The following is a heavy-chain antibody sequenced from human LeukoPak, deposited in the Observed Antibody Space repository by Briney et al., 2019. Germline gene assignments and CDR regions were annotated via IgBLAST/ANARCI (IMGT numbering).Heavy chain of an antibody. CDR3: ATEKGRGVISPYFDY. Sequence: PGGSLRLSCAASGFTFSSYWMSWVRQAPGKGLEWVSVIYTDGSEYYTDSVKGRFTISRDTFKNTVYLQMNSLTAEDTAVYYCATEKGRGVISPYFDYWGQGTLVTVSS. J-gene: IGHJ4*02. CDR1: GFTFSSYW. CDR2: IYTDGSE. D-gene: IGHD3-10*01. V-gene: IGHV3-66*01.